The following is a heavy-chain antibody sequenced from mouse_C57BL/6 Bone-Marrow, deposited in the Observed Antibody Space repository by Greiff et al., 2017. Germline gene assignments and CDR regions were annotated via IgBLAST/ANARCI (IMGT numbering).Heavy chain of an antibody. CDR1: DFNIKDYY. J-gene: IGHJ3*01. CDR3: NPDDYDKVSFAS. CDR2: IDPEDGDT. D-gene: IGHD2-4*01. V-gene: IGHV14-1*01. Sequence: VQLQQSGAKLVRPGASVKLSCTTSDFNIKDYYMHWVKQRPEQGLEWIGRIDPEDGDTEYAPKFQGKATLTADTSSNTAFLQLNRLTSEDAAVYYCNPDDYDKVSFASWGQGTLVTVSA.